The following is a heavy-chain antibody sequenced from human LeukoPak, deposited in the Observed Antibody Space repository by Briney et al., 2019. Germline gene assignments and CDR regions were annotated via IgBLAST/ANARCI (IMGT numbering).Heavy chain of an antibody. CDR2: ISAYNGNT. Sequence: ASVKVSCKASGYTFTSYGISWVRQAPGQGLEWMGWISAYNGNTNYAQKLQGRVTMTTDTSTSTAYMELRSLRSDDTAVYFCARHYYDSSGYETRYWCFDLWGRGTLVTVSS. D-gene: IGHD3-22*01. J-gene: IGHJ2*01. CDR1: GYTFTSYG. V-gene: IGHV1-18*01. CDR3: ARHYYDSSGYETRYWCFDL.